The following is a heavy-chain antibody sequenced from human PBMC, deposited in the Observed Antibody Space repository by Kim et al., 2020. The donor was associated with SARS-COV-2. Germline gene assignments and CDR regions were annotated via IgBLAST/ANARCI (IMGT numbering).Heavy chain of an antibody. D-gene: IGHD3-22*01. CDR3: ATPAKYDSRDYWYFNL. Sequence: DSVKGRFTISRDNAKNMLSLQMNSLRAEDTAVYYCATPAKYDSRDYWYFNLWGRGTLVTVSS. J-gene: IGHJ2*01. V-gene: IGHV3-53*01.